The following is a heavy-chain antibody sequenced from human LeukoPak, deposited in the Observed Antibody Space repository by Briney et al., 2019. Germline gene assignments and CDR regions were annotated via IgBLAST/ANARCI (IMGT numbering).Heavy chain of an antibody. D-gene: IGHD3-9*01. CDR3: ARAGDYDILTGKNNWFDP. V-gene: IGHV4-30-2*01. CDR1: GGSISSGGYS. J-gene: IGHJ5*02. Sequence: SQTLSLTCAVSGGSISSGGYSWSWIRQPPGKGLEWIGYIYHSGSTYYNPSLKSRVTILVDRSKNQFSLKLSSVTAADTAVYYCARAGDYDILTGKNNWFDPWGQGTLVTVSS. CDR2: IYHSGST.